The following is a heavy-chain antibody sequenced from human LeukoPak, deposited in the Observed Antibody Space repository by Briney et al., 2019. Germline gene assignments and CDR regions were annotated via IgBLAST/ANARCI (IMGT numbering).Heavy chain of an antibody. CDR1: GGSISSYY. Sequence: SETLSLTCTVSGGSISSYYWSWIRQPAGKGLEWIGRIYTSGSTNYNPSLKSRVTISGDTSKNQLSLRLSSVTAADTAVYYCARASYSYDINGWVPFDYWGQGTLVTVSS. CDR3: ARASYSYDINGWVPFDY. V-gene: IGHV4-4*07. D-gene: IGHD3-22*01. CDR2: IYTSGST. J-gene: IGHJ4*02.